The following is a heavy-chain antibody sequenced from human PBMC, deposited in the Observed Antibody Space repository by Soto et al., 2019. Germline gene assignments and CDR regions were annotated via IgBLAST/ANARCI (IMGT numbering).Heavy chain of an antibody. V-gene: IGHV1-69*13. Sequence: SVKVSCKASGGTFSSNPITWVRQAPGQGLEWMGGIMPIFGTTKYAQKFQDRVTIIADESTSTAYMELSSLMSEDTAVYYCARPPGYISDWYYFDLWGQGTQVTVSS. CDR1: GGTFSSNP. CDR3: ARPPGYISDWYYFDL. J-gene: IGHJ4*02. CDR2: IMPIFGTT. D-gene: IGHD3-9*01.